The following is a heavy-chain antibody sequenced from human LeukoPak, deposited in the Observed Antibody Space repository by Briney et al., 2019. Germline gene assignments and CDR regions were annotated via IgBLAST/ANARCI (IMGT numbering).Heavy chain of an antibody. CDR1: GITFSSYA. V-gene: IGHV3-23*01. CDR3: AKSTSYYYDSSDYYRFYYFDY. J-gene: IGHJ4*02. D-gene: IGHD3-22*01. CDR2: ISGSATST. Sequence: GGSLRLSCAASGITFSSYAMSWVRQAPGKGLEWVSAISGSATSTYYADSVKGRFTISRDNSKNTLYLQMNSLRAEDTAVYYCAKSTSYYYDSSDYYRFYYFDYWGQGTLVTVSS.